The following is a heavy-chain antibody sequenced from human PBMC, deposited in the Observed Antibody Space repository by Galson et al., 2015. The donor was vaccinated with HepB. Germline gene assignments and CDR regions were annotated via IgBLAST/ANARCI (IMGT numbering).Heavy chain of an antibody. CDR3: ARGFSGEPSLQYFFF. CDR1: GGAFSSHT. D-gene: IGHD3-3*01. Sequence: SVKVSCKASGGAFSSHTINWMRQAPGQGLEWMGGITPMFGRANYAQKFQGRVMITADDSTSTAYMEVRSLRTEDTAMYYCARGFSGEPSLQYFFFWGQGTLVTVS. CDR2: ITPMFGRA. V-gene: IGHV1-69*13. J-gene: IGHJ4*02.